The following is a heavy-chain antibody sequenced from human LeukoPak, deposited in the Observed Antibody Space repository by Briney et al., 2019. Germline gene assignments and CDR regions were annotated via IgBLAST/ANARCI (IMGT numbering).Heavy chain of an antibody. CDR2: ISGDNPGT. V-gene: IGHV3-23*01. CDR3: AKASVGHCSGAFCYHFDS. Sequence: QSGGSLRLSCEASGFTFSPYAMSWVRQTPGKGLEWVAAISGDNPGTYHASSVRGRFTISRDNSKNTVRLQMNGLRAEDAAIYYCAKASVGHCSGAFCYHFDSWGQGTLVTVSS. J-gene: IGHJ4*02. D-gene: IGHD2-15*01. CDR1: GFTFSPYA.